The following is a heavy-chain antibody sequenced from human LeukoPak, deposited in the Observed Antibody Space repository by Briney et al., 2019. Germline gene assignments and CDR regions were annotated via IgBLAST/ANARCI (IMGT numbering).Heavy chain of an antibody. D-gene: IGHD3-10*01. Sequence: GASVKVSCKASGGTFSSYAISWVRQAPGQGLEWMGGIIPISGTANYAQKFQGRVTITADKSTSIAYMELSSLRSEDTAVYYCARGFPDGSGSYPQPFDYWGQGTLVTVSS. V-gene: IGHV1-69*06. CDR1: GGTFSSYA. J-gene: IGHJ4*02. CDR2: IIPISGTA. CDR3: ARGFPDGSGSYPQPFDY.